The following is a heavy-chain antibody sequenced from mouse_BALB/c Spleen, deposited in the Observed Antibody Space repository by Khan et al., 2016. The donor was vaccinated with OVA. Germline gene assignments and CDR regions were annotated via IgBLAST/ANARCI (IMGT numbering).Heavy chain of an antibody. D-gene: IGHD2-1*01. J-gene: IGHJ3*01. CDR3: ARDGNYVGWFAY. V-gene: IGHV14-3*02. CDR2: IDPANGNT. Sequence: EVQLQQSGAELVKPGASVKLSCTASGFNIKDTYMHWVKQRPEQGLEWIGRIDPANGNTKYDPKFQGKATITADTSSNTAYLQLSSLTSEDTAFYYCARDGNYVGWFAYWGQGTLVTVSA. CDR1: GFNIKDTY.